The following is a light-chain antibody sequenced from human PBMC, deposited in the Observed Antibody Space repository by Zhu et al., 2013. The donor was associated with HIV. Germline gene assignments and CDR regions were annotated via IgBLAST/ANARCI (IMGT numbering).Light chain of an antibody. J-gene: IGKJ1*01. CDR3: QQRSHWPPWT. CDR1: QSVIHH. V-gene: IGKV3-11*01. CDR2: DAS. Sequence: EVVMTQSPATLSVSPGERVNLSCRASQSVIHHLAWYQQKPGQAPRLLIYDASSRATGIPVRFSGSGSGTEFSLTINSLESEDFAVYYCQQRSHWPPWTFGQGTKVEIK.